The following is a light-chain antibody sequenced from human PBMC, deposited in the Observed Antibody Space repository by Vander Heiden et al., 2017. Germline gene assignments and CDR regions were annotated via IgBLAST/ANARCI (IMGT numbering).Light chain of an antibody. CDR1: QSLLHGNGNNY. V-gene: IGKV2-28*01. CDR3: MQALQTPLT. Sequence: DIVMTQSPLSLPVTPGEPASISCRSSQSLLHGNGNNYLDWYLQKPGQSPQLLIYLGSNRASGVLDRFSGSGSGTDFTLKISRVEAEDVGVYYCMQALQTPLTFGGGTKIEIK. J-gene: IGKJ4*01. CDR2: LGS.